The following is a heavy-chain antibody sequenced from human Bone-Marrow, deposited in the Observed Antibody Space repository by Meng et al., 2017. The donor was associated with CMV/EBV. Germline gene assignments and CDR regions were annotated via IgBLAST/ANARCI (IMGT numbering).Heavy chain of an antibody. CDR3: ARGRRSGSYFFYYGMDV. V-gene: IGHV4-39*01. Sequence: SETLSLTCTVSGGSISDSSHYWGWIRQLPGKGLEWIGSIYYSGSTYYNPSLTSRVTISVDTSKNQFSLKLSSVTAADTAVYYCARGRRSGSYFFYYGMDVWGQGTTVTVSS. D-gene: IGHD1-26*01. CDR2: IYYSGST. J-gene: IGHJ6*02. CDR1: GGSISDSSHY.